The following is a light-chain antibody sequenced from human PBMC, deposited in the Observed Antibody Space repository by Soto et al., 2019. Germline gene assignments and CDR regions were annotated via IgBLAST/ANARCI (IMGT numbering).Light chain of an antibody. J-gene: IGKJ1*01. V-gene: IGKV1-5*01. CDR2: DAS. CDR1: QSISNW. CDR3: QQYDSFST. Sequence: DIQMTQSPSTLSASVGDRLTITCRASQSISNWLAWYQQRPGKAPKLLIFDASSLESGVPSRFSGSGSGTEFNLTISRLQPDDFATYYCQQYDSFSTFGQGTKVDIK.